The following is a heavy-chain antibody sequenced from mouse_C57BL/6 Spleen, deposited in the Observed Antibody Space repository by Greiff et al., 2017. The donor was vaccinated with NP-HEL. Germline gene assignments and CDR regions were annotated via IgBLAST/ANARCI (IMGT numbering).Heavy chain of an antibody. CDR3: ARYHLSNYGFDY. Sequence: QVQLQQSGAELVKPGASVKMSCKASGYTFTSYWITWVKQRPGQGLEWIGDIYPGSGSTNYNEKFKSKATLTVDTSSSTAYMQLSSLTSEDSAVYYCARYHLSNYGFDYWGQGTTLTVSS. V-gene: IGHV1-55*01. J-gene: IGHJ2*01. CDR1: GYTFTSYW. D-gene: IGHD2-5*01. CDR2: IYPGSGST.